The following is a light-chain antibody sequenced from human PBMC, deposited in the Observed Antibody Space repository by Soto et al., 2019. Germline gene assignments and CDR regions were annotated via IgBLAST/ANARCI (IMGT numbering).Light chain of an antibody. J-gene: IGKJ4*01. CDR3: QQYYTTLT. CDR2: WAS. CDR1: QSVLYSSDNKNY. V-gene: IGKV4-1*01. Sequence: DIVMTQSPDSLAVSLGERATINCTSSQSVLYSSDNKNYLAWYQQKPGQPPKLLIYWASTRDSGVPDRFSGSGSGADFTLTISSLQAEDVAVYYCQQYYTTLTFGGGTKVEI.